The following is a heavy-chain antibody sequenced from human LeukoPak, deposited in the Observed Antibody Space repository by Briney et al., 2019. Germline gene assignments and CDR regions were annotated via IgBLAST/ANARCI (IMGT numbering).Heavy chain of an antibody. J-gene: IGHJ6*03. V-gene: IGHV1-8*01. D-gene: IGHD5-12*01. CDR2: MNPDTGNT. Sequence: ASVKASCKASGYTFTSYEINWVRQATGQGLEWMGWMNPDTGNTGYAQKFQGRVTMTRNTSISTAYMELSSLRSEDTAVYYCARGRGGYADYYYYMDVWGKGTTVTVSS. CDR1: GYTFTSYE. CDR3: ARGRGGYADYYYYMDV.